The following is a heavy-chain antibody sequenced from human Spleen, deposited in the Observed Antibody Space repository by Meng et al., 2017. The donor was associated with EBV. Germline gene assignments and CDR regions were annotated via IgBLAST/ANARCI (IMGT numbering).Heavy chain of an antibody. CDR1: GFPLTTRGVG. CDR2: IFWDDDD. Sequence: QITLKESGPPWVKPPQTLTLTCTFSGFPLTTRGVGVGWIRQPPGKALEWLALIFWDDDDRYSSFLKNRLTITKDTSKNRVVLTMTNMDPVDTATYYCAHRSPEMGTITGGFDYWGQGTLVTVSS. D-gene: IGHD5-24*01. CDR3: AHRSPEMGTITGGFDY. J-gene: IGHJ4*02. V-gene: IGHV2-5*02.